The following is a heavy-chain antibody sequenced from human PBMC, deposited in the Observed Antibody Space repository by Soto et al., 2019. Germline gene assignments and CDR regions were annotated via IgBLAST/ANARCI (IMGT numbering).Heavy chain of an antibody. D-gene: IGHD3-16*02. J-gene: IGHJ4*02. V-gene: IGHV1-18*01. CDR2: ISAYNGNT. Sequence: QVQLVQSGAEVKKPGASVKVSCKASGYTFTSYGISWVRQAPGQGLEWLGWISAYNGNTNYAQKLQGRVTMTTDTSTSTAYMELRSLRSDDTAVYYCARDLGRYYDYIWGSYPLDYWGQGTLVTVSS. CDR1: GYTFTSYG. CDR3: ARDLGRYYDYIWGSYPLDY.